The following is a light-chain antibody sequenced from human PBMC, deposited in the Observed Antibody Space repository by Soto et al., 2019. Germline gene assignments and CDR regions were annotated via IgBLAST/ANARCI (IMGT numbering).Light chain of an antibody. Sequence: EIVLTQSPGTLSLSPGERATLSCRASQSVGSSSLAWYQHKTGQAPRLLIYAVSTRAAGIPDRFSGSGSETDFPLTISRLEPEDFAVYYCQQYGTSLFTFGPGTKVDI. CDR3: QQYGTSLFT. CDR2: AVS. J-gene: IGKJ3*01. CDR1: QSVGSSS. V-gene: IGKV3-20*01.